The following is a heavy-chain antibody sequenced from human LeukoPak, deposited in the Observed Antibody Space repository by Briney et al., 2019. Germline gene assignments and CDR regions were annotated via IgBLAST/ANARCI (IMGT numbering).Heavy chain of an antibody. J-gene: IGHJ4*02. CDR2: IRSKANSYAT. D-gene: IGHD6-19*01. V-gene: IGHV3-73*01. CDR3: TSGQAGCSSTEGPVFVGY. Sequence: SGGSLRLSCAASGFTFSGSAMHWVRQASGKGLEWVGRIRSKANSYATAYAASVKGRFTISRDDSKNTAYLQMNSLKTEDTAVYYCTSGQAGCSSTEGPVFVGYWGQGTLVTVSS. CDR1: GFTFSGSA.